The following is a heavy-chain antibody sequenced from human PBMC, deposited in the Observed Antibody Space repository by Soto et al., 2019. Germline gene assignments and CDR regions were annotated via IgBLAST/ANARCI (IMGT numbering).Heavy chain of an antibody. V-gene: IGHV5-10-1*01. J-gene: IGHJ6*02. Sequence: VESLKISCKGSGYSFTSYWISWVRQMPGKGLEWMGRIDPSDSYTNYSPSFQGHVTISADKSISTAYLQWSSLKASDTAMYYCARSCSSTSCYSDYYGMDVWGQGTTVTVSS. CDR3: ARSCSSTSCYSDYYGMDV. CDR2: IDPSDSYT. D-gene: IGHD2-2*01. CDR1: GYSFTSYW.